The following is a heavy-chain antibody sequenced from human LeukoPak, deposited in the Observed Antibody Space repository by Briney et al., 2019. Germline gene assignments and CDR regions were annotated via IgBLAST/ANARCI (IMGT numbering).Heavy chain of an antibody. D-gene: IGHD2-15*01. CDR1: GFSLSSYT. CDR3: ARGYCSGNSCFNLDY. CDR2: INSGSSTI. J-gene: IGHJ4*01. V-gene: IGHV3-48*01. Sequence: SGGSLRLSCAACGFSLSSYTMNWVRQAPGKGVEWIFYINSGSSTINYADSVRGRFTTSRDNAKNSLFLQMNSLRAEDTAVYYCARGYCSGNSCFNLDYWGQGILVTVSS.